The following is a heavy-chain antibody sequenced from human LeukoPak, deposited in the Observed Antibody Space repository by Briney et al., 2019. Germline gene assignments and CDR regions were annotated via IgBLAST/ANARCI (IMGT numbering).Heavy chain of an antibody. J-gene: IGHJ3*02. V-gene: IGHV3-NL1*01. Sequence: PGGSLRLSCAVSGFTFDEYGMHWVRQAPGKGLEWVSVIYSGGSTYYADSVKGRFTISRDNAKNSLYLQMNSLRAEDTAVYYCAKDRSLRGSSSPRDAFDIWGQGTMVTVSS. CDR2: IYSGGST. D-gene: IGHD6-6*01. CDR1: GFTFDEYG. CDR3: AKDRSLRGSSSPRDAFDI.